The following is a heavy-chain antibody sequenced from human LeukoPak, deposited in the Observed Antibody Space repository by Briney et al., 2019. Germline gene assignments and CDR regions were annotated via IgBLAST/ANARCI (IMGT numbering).Heavy chain of an antibody. V-gene: IGHV3-30-3*01. CDR3: ARVMGYSDFDY. D-gene: IGHD5-24*01. J-gene: IGHJ4*02. CDR2: ISYDGSNK. Sequence: PGGSLRLSCAASGFTFSSYAMHWVRQAPGKGLEWVAVISYDGSNKYYADSVKGRFTISRDNSKNTLYLQMNSLRAEDTAVYYCARVMGYSDFDYWGQGTLVTVSS. CDR1: GFTFSSYA.